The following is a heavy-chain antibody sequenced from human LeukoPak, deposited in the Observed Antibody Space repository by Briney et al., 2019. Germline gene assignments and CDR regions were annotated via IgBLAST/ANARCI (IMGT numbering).Heavy chain of an antibody. CDR2: IIPNTGGT. CDR3: ARDHYYDSSGYMDV. CDR1: GYTITDYY. Sequence: GASVKVSCKASGYTITDYYLHWVRQAPGQGLEWMGWIIPNTGGTNYAQKFQGRVTMTRDTSISTAYMELSRLRSDDTAVYYCARDHYYDSSGYMDVWGKGTTVTVSS. J-gene: IGHJ6*03. D-gene: IGHD3-22*01. V-gene: IGHV1-2*02.